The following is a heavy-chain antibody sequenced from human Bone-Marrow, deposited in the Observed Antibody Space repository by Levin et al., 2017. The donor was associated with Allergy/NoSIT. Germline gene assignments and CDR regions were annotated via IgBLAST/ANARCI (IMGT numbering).Heavy chain of an antibody. D-gene: IGHD6-6*01. J-gene: IGHJ6*02. CDR1: GIIINNNY. Sequence: GGSLRLSCVASGIIINNNYINWVRQAPGKGLEWVSNIFSSGPTHYADSVKGRFTISRDNSKNNVYLQMNSLRLEDTAKYYCAGKYQLPPSYNGVDVWGRGTTVIVSS. V-gene: IGHV3-53*01. CDR2: IFSSGPT. CDR3: AGKYQLPPSYNGVDV.